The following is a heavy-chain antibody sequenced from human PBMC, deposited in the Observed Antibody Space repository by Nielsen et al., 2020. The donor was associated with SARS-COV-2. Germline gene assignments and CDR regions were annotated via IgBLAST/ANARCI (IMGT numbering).Heavy chain of an antibody. CDR2: ISWNSGNL. Sequence: SLKISCAASGFTFDDYAMHWVRQAPGKGLEWVSGISWNSGNLGYADSVKGRFTISRDNAKNTLYLQMNSLRAEDTAVYYCASLGGIDYWGQGTLVTVSS. J-gene: IGHJ4*02. D-gene: IGHD3-16*01. CDR3: ASLGGIDY. CDR1: GFTFDDYA. V-gene: IGHV3-9*01.